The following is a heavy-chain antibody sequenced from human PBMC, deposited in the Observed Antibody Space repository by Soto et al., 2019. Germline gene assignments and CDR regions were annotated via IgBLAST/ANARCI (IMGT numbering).Heavy chain of an antibody. V-gene: IGHV4-39*07. CDR2: IYYSGNT. Sequence: SETLSLTCTVSGGSISSSSYYWGWIRQPPGKGLEWIGSIYYSGNTNYNPSLKSRVTISVDKSKNQFSLKLNSVTAADTAVYYCARDGYIGNYYVDHWNEGTLVTV. D-gene: IGHD5-12*01. CDR3: ARDGYIGNYYVDH. J-gene: IGHJ4*02. CDR1: GGSISSSSYY.